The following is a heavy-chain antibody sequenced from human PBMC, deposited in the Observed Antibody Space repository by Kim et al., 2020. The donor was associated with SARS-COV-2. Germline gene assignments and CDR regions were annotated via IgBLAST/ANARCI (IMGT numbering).Heavy chain of an antibody. D-gene: IGHD5-12*01. Sequence: GGSLRLSCTGSGVTIEGRGMSWVRQAPGKGLEWGSGMNWIGSSAGYADSVKGRSTISRDNAKNSLYLQMNSLRVEDTAFYYDARVENSGYDSACEYWGQG. CDR2: MNWIGSSA. CDR3: ARVENSGYDSACEY. V-gene: IGHV3-20*04. CDR1: GVTIEGRG. J-gene: IGHJ4*02.